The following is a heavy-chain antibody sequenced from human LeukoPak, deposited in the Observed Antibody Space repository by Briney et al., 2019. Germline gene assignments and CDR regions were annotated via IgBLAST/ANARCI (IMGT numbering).Heavy chain of an antibody. V-gene: IGHV1-2*04. CDR3: ARDTRYSGYCSSTSCLSGGMDV. Sequence: ASVKVSCKASGYTFTGYYMHWVRQAPGQGLEWMGWINPNSGGTNYAQKFQGWVTMTSDTSISTAYMELSRLRSDDTAVYYCARDTRYSGYCSSTSCLSGGMDVWGKGTTVTVSS. J-gene: IGHJ6*04. CDR1: GYTFTGYY. D-gene: IGHD2-2*01. CDR2: INPNSGGT.